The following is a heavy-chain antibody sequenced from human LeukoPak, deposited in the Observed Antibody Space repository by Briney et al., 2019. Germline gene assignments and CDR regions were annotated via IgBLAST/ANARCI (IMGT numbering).Heavy chain of an antibody. Sequence: SQTLSLTCAISGDSVSSNSAAWNWIRQSPSRGLEWLGRTFYRSKWYNDYAVSVKSRTTISPDTSKNQFSLQLNSVTPEDTAVYYCARGAVSYYAMDVWGQGTTVTVSS. CDR1: GDSVSSNSAA. CDR2: TFYRSKWYN. J-gene: IGHJ6*02. CDR3: ARGAVSYYAMDV. V-gene: IGHV6-1*01.